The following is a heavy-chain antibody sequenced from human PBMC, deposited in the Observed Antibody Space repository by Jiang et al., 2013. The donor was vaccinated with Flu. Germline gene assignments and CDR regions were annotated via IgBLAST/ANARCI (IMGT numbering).Heavy chain of an antibody. CDR2: INPNSGGT. V-gene: IGHV1-2*04. CDR1: GYTFTGYY. CDR3: ARAVYSGYAAKLWPFDY. D-gene: IGHD5-12*01. Sequence: GAEVKKPGASVKVSCKASGYTFTGYYMHWVRQAPGQGLEWMGWINPNSGGTNYAQKFQGWVTMTRDTSISTAYMELSRLRSDDTAVYYCARAVYSGYAAKLWPFDYWGQGTLVTVSS. J-gene: IGHJ4*02.